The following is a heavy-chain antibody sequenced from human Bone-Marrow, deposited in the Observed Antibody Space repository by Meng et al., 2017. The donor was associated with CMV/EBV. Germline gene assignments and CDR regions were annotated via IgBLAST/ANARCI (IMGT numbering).Heavy chain of an antibody. CDR3: VKGPYCTSTSCCGGMAFDI. CDR1: GFTFSSSG. Sequence: GESLKISCAASGFTFSSSGMHWVRQAPGKGLEWVAGTWYDGSNTHYADSVKGRFNISRDNSKKTLFLQMNSLRAEDTAVYFCVKGPYCTSTSCCGGMAFDIWGQGTLVTVSS. CDR2: TWYDGSNT. D-gene: IGHD2-2*01. J-gene: IGHJ3*02. V-gene: IGHV3-33*03.